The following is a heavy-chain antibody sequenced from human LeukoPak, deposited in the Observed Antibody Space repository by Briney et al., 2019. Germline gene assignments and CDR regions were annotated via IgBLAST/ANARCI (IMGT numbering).Heavy chain of an antibody. CDR1: GGSINNYY. CDR2: IYDSGST. Sequence: SETLSLTCAVSGGSINNYYWSWIRQPPGKGLEWIGYIYDSGSTNYNPSLKSRVTTSLDTSKNQVSLELSSVTAADTAVYYCARGKSSGWKIGFDPWGQGTLVTVSS. CDR3: ARGKSSGWKIGFDP. J-gene: IGHJ5*02. V-gene: IGHV4-59*01. D-gene: IGHD6-19*01.